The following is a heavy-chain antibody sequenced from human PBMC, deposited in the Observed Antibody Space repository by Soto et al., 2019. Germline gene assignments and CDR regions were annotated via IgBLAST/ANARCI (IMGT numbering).Heavy chain of an antibody. CDR3: ARDHAVVTIFGVVTNWIDP. D-gene: IGHD3-3*01. CDR2: IIPILGIA. Sequence: QVQLVQSGAEVKKPGSSVKVSCKASGGTFSSYTISWVRQAPGQGLEWMGRIIPILGIANYAQKFQGRVTITADKSTSTAYMELSSLRSEDTAVYYCARDHAVVTIFGVVTNWIDPWGQGTLVTVSS. V-gene: IGHV1-69*08. CDR1: GGTFSSYT. J-gene: IGHJ5*02.